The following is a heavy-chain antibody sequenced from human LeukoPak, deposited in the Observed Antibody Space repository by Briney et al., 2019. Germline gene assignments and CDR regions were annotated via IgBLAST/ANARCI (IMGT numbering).Heavy chain of an antibody. D-gene: IGHD3-22*01. Sequence: SETLSLTCTVSGGSISSYYWSWIRQPPGKGLEWIGYIYYSGSTNYNPSLKSRATISVDTSKNQFSLKLSSVTAADTHVYYCARFSYDSSGSNYYFDYWGQGTLVTVSS. CDR2: IYYSGST. J-gene: IGHJ4*02. CDR1: GGSISSYY. V-gene: IGHV4-59*01. CDR3: ARFSYDSSGSNYYFDY.